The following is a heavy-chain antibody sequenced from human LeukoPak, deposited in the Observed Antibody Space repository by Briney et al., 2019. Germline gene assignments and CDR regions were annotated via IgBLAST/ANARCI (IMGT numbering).Heavy chain of an antibody. V-gene: IGHV3-30*04. D-gene: IGHD3-22*01. Sequence: SGGSLRLSCAASGFTFSSSHMHWVRQAPGKGPEWVAVLSADGSNQAHTDSVKGRFTVSRDNTKNTLYLQMNSLAHEDTALYFCATEAGSSGSAGYFDRWGQGTLVRVSS. J-gene: IGHJ4*02. CDR1: GFTFSSSH. CDR3: ATEAGSSGSAGYFDR. CDR2: LSADGSNQ.